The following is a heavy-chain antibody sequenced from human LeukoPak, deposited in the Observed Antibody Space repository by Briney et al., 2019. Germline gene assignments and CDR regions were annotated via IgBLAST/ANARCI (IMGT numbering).Heavy chain of an antibody. CDR1: GYTFTNYG. J-gene: IGHJ4*02. V-gene: IGHV1-18*01. CDR3: ARPYDSSGNDLGY. Sequence: GASVKVSCKASGYTFTNYGISWVRQAPGQGLEWMGWISAYNGDANHAQKLQDRVTMTTDTSTSTAYMELRSLRSDDTAVYYCARPYDSSGNDLGYWGQGTLVTVSS. D-gene: IGHD3-22*01. CDR2: ISAYNGDA.